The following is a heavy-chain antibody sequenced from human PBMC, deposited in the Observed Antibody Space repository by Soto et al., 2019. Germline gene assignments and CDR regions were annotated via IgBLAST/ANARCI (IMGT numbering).Heavy chain of an antibody. CDR3: AKDLRYYGSGPSGWFDS. V-gene: IGHV3-23*01. D-gene: IGHD3-10*01. J-gene: IGHJ5*01. Sequence: GGSLSLSYAASGFNFSSYAMSWVRQAPGKGLQWVSGISDSGGTTYYADSVKGRFAISRDNSKNTLHLQIKSLRAEDTAIYYCAKDLRYYGSGPSGWFDSWGQGTQVTVSS. CDR2: ISDSGGTT. CDR1: GFNFSSYA.